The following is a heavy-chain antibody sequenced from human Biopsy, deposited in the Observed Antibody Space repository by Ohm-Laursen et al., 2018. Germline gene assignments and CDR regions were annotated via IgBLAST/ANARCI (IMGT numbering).Heavy chain of an antibody. Sequence: SQSLSCTCSGFIFSTYTMNWYCKSIGEGLERGSYISRRSLDIYYADSVQGRFTISRDNAKNSLFLHMNSLRAEDTAVYYCARESALKWYQSLSYFNGMDVWGQGTTVTVSS. CDR3: ARESALKWYQSLSYFNGMDV. V-gene: IGHV3-21*01. J-gene: IGHJ6*02. CDR2: ISRRSLDI. CDR1: GFIFSTYT. D-gene: IGHD2-2*01.